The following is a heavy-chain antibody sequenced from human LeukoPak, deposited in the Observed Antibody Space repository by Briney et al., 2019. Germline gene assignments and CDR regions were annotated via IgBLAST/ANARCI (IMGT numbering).Heavy chain of an antibody. Sequence: PSETLSLTCTVSGASISSSYWSWIRQPPGKGLEWIGFIRYSGSTTYNPSLKSRVTMSVDTSKNQFSLKLSSVTAADTAVYYCARAPPNPLGWEPPDYWGQGTLVTVSS. CDR3: ARAPPNPLGWEPPDY. CDR2: IRYSGST. V-gene: IGHV4-59*01. D-gene: IGHD1-26*01. J-gene: IGHJ4*02. CDR1: GASISSSY.